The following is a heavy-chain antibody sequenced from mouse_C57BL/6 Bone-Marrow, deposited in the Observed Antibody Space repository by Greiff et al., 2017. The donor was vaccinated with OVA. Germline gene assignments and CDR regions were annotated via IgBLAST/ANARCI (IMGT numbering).Heavy chain of an antibody. D-gene: IGHD3-2*02. Sequence: VQLQPGAELVKPGASVKMSCKASGYTFTSYWITWVKQRPGQGLEWIGDIYPGSGSTNYNEKFKSKATLTVDTSSSTAYMQLSSLTSEDSAVYYCARRVDQDSSGYVGYWGQGTTLTVSS. CDR1: GYTFTSYW. V-gene: IGHV1-55*01. CDR3: ARRVDQDSSGYVGY. CDR2: IYPGSGST. J-gene: IGHJ2*01.